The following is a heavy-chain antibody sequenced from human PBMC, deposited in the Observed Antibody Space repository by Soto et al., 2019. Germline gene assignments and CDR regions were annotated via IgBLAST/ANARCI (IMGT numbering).Heavy chain of an antibody. Sequence: GGPLRLSCAASGFTFSSYAMSWVRQAPGKGLEWVSAISGSGGSTYYADSVKGRFTISRDNSKNTLYLQMNSLRAEDTAVYYCAKDHVEQGTLFDYWGQGTLVTVSS. D-gene: IGHD1-1*01. V-gene: IGHV3-23*01. CDR3: AKDHVEQGTLFDY. J-gene: IGHJ4*02. CDR1: GFTFSSYA. CDR2: ISGSGGST.